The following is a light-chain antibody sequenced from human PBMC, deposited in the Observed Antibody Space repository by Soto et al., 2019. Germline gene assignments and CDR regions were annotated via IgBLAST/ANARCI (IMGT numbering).Light chain of an antibody. CDR2: AAS. V-gene: IGKV1-27*01. CDR1: QGISNY. J-gene: IGKJ1*01. CDR3: QQYGSSPPWT. Sequence: DIQMTQSPSSLFASVGDRVTITCRASQGISNYLAWYQQKPGKVPKLLIYAASTLQSGVPSRFSGSGSGTDFTLTISSLQPEDVATYYCQQYGSSPPWTVGPGTQVDIK.